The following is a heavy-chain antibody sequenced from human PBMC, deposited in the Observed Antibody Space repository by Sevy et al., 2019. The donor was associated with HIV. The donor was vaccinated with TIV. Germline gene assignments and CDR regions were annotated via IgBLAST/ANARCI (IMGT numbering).Heavy chain of an antibody. D-gene: IGHD3-22*01. Sequence: GGSLRLSCAASGFTFSSYSMNWVRQAPGRGLEWVSYISSSSSYIYYADSVKGRFTISRDKSKNSLYLQMNSVRAEDTAVYYCARGLAGGYYGGDYFDYWGQGTLVTVSS. CDR1: GFTFSSYS. CDR2: ISSSSSYI. J-gene: IGHJ4*02. V-gene: IGHV3-21*01. CDR3: ARGLAGGYYGGDYFDY.